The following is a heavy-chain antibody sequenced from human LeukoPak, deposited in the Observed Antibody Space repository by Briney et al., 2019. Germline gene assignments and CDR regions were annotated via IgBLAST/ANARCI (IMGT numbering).Heavy chain of an antibody. CDR2: MNPNSGNT. V-gene: IGHV1-8*01. D-gene: IGHD6-13*01. CDR3: ARAVADREYNWFDP. Sequence: ASVKVSCKASGYTFTSYDINWVRHATGQGLEWIGWMNPNSGNTGYAQKFQGRVTMTRTTSISTAYMELSSLRSEDTAVYYSARAVADREYNWFDPWGQGTLVTVSS. J-gene: IGHJ5*02. CDR1: GYTFTSYD.